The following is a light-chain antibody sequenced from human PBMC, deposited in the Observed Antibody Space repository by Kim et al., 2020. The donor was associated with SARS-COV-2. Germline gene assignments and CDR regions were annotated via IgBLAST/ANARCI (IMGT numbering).Light chain of an antibody. J-gene: IGLJ3*02. V-gene: IGLV1-44*01. CDR3: VAWDDSLNGSV. Sequence: GQMVAISCSARRTNVVSNVVNWYQHRPDTAPKLRIYSNDYRSSGVADRFSGSKSGTSASLAISGLQSEDEADYYCVAWDDSLNGSVFGGGTQLTVL. CDR2: SND. CDR1: RTNVVSNV.